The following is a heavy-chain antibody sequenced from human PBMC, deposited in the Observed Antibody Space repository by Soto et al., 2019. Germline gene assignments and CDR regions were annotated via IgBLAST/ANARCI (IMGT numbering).Heavy chain of an antibody. Sequence: QVQLVQSGAEVKKPGSSVKVSCKAAGGTLNTYTITWVRQAPGQGLEWMGRIISVLGIVNYAPQIQGRVTITADKSTGTVYMELNNLRSDDTAVYYCARDRGRGGAYYDFDYWGQGTLVTVSS. V-gene: IGHV1-69*08. CDR3: ARDRGRGGAYYDFDY. CDR1: GGTLNTYT. D-gene: IGHD1-26*01. CDR2: IISVLGIV. J-gene: IGHJ4*02.